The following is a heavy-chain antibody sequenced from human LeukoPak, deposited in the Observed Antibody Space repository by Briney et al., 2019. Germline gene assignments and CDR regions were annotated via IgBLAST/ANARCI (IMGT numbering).Heavy chain of an antibody. CDR2: ISYDGSNK. CDR1: GFTFSSYA. CDR3: ARETFGVVIYFDY. Sequence: SGGSLRLSCAASGFTFSSYAMHWVRQAPGKGLEWVAVISYDGSNKYYADSVKGRFTISRDNSKNTLYLQMNSLRAEDTAVYYCARETFGVVIYFDYWGQGTLVTVSS. D-gene: IGHD3-3*01. V-gene: IGHV3-30-3*01. J-gene: IGHJ4*02.